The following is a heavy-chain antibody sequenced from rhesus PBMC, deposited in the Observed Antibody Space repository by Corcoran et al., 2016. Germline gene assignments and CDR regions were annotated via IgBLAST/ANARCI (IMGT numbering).Heavy chain of an antibody. V-gene: IGHV5-2*01. CDR1: GYSLPSSW. CDR3: AQSGIAAAGTFDL. J-gene: IGHJ2*01. Sequence: EVQRVQSGDEVNRPGESLQLSRKISGYSLPSSWISWVGRMHGEVLEWKWGFGPSDAYTRYSPSFQAQGTTSADKSISTTFRQWSSLKASDSATYYCAQSGIAAAGTFDLWGPGTPIPISS. D-gene: IGHD6-31*01. CDR2: FGPSDAYT.